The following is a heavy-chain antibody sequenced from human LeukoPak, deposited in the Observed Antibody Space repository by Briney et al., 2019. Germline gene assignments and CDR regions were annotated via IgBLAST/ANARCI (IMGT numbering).Heavy chain of an antibody. CDR3: ARSSPHGENNWFDP. CDR1: GFTFSSYE. Sequence: PGGSLRLSCAASGFTFSSYEMNWVRQAPGKGLEWVSYISSSGSTIYYADSVKGRFTISRDNAKNSLYLQMNSLRAEDTAVYYCARSSPHGENNWFDPWGQGTLVTVSS. J-gene: IGHJ5*02. D-gene: IGHD3-10*01. V-gene: IGHV3-48*03. CDR2: ISSSGSTI.